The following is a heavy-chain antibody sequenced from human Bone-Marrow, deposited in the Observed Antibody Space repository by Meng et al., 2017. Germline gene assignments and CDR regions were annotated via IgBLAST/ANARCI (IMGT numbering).Heavy chain of an antibody. J-gene: IGHJ4*02. CDR3: ARDFDYVWGSFGY. CDR1: GFTFSSYA. CDR2: ISYDGSNK. D-gene: IGHD3-16*01. Sequence: GESLKISCAASGFTFSSYAMHWVRQAPGKGLEWVAVISYDGSNKYYADSVKGRFTISRDNSKNTLYLQMNSLRAEDTAVYYCARDFDYVWGSFGYWGQGTLVTVSS. V-gene: IGHV3-30*01.